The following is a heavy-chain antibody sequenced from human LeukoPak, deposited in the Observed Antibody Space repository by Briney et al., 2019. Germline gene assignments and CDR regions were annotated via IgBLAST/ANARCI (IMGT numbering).Heavy chain of an antibody. J-gene: IGHJ5*02. D-gene: IGHD6-19*01. V-gene: IGHV4-59*01. CDR2: IYYSGST. CDR1: GGSISSYY. CDR3: ARDRREQWLGFDP. Sequence: PSETLSLTCTVSGGSISSYYWSWIRQPPGKGLERIGYIYYSGSTNYNPSLKSRVTISVDTSKNQFSLKLSSVTAADTAVYYCARDRREQWLGFDPWGQGTLVTVSS.